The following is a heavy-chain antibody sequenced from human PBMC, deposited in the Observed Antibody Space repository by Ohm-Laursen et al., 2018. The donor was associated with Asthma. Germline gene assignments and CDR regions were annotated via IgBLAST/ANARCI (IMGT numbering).Heavy chain of an antibody. CDR1: GFTFSSYC. D-gene: IGHD1-26*01. V-gene: IGHV3-7*05. CDR3: ASGGDIVGATLGG. CDR2: IKQDGSEQ. Sequence: SLRLSCAASGFTFSSYCMSWVRQAPGKGLEWVANIKQDGSEQYYVDSVKGRFTISRDNAKSSLYLQMNSLRAEDTAVYYCASGGDIVGATLGGWGQGTLVTVSA. J-gene: IGHJ4*02.